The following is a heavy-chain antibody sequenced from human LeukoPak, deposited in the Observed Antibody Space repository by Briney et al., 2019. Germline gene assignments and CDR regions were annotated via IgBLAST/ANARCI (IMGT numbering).Heavy chain of an antibody. Sequence: ASVKVSCKASGGTFSSYAISWVRQAPGQGLEWMGRIIPILGIANYAQKFQGRVTITADKSTSTAYMELSSLRSEDTAVYYCARDRIAVAGTRFDYWGQGTLVTVSS. D-gene: IGHD6-19*01. CDR2: IIPILGIA. J-gene: IGHJ4*02. V-gene: IGHV1-69*04. CDR3: ARDRIAVAGTRFDY. CDR1: GGTFSSYA.